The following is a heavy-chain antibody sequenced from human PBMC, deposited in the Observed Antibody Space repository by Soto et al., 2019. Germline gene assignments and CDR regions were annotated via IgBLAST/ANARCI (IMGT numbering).Heavy chain of an antibody. D-gene: IGHD4-17*01. CDR3: TKESFRDYGGNSYYYYGMDV. J-gene: IGHJ6*02. Sequence: GGSLRLSCTASGFTFGDYAMSWFRQAPGKGLEWVGFIRSKAYGGTTEYAASVKGRFTISRDDSKSIAYLQMNSLKTEDTAVYYCTKESFRDYGGNSYYYYGMDVWGQGTTVTVSS. CDR1: GFTFGDYA. CDR2: IRSKAYGGTT. V-gene: IGHV3-49*03.